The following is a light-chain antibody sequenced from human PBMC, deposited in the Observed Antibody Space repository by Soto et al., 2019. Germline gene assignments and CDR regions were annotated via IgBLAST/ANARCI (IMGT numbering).Light chain of an antibody. CDR1: QSVINNY. Sequence: EIVLTQSPGTLSLSPGERGTLPCRASQSVINNYLALYQQKPGQAPRLLIYVASSRATGIPERFSGSGSGTEFTLTISTLAPEDFAVYYCQQYGSSPITFGQGTRLEIK. CDR3: QQYGSSPIT. J-gene: IGKJ5*01. CDR2: VAS. V-gene: IGKV3-20*01.